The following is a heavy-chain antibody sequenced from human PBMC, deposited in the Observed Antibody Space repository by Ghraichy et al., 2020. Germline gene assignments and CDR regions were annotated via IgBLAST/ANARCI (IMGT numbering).Heavy chain of an antibody. CDR1: GFTFSSYSMN. CDR3: SRLIDF. Sequence: GSLRLSCAASGFTFSSYSMNWVRQPPGKGLEYIGATYYSGHTYYTSSLKSRATISVDTSKNQFSLRLSSVTAADTAVYYCSRLIDFWGQGTLVTVSS. J-gene: IGHJ4*02. CDR2: TYYSGHT. V-gene: IGHV4-59*04.